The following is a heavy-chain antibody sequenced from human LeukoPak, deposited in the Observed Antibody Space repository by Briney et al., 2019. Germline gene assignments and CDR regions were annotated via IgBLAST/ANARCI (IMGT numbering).Heavy chain of an antibody. CDR3: AKDSAFYYMDV. D-gene: IGHD3-10*01. CDR2: IRYNGNNQ. V-gene: IGHV3-30*02. CDR1: GFTFNNYG. Sequence: GGSLRLSCAASGFTFNNYGMHWVRQAPGKGLEWVAFIRYNGNNQYYADSVKGRFTISRDNSKNTLYLKMNSLKGDDPAVYYCAKDSAFYYMDVWGKGTTVTISS. J-gene: IGHJ6*03.